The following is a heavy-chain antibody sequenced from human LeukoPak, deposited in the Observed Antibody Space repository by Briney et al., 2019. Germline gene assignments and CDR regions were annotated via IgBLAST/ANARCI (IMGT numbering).Heavy chain of an antibody. Sequence: GGSLRLSCAVSGFTFSSYEMNWVRQAPGKGLEWVSYISSSGDTIYYADSVKGRFTISRDNAKNSLYLQMNSLRAEDTAVYFCARFLWQFPYYFDHWGQGTLVTVSS. CDR3: ARFLWQFPYYFDH. J-gene: IGHJ4*02. D-gene: IGHD2-21*01. CDR1: GFTFSSYE. V-gene: IGHV3-48*03. CDR2: ISSSGDTI.